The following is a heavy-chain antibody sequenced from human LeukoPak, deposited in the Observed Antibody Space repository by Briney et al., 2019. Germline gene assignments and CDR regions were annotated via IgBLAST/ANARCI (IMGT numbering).Heavy chain of an antibody. CDR3: ACGRPAPRRFDY. CDR2: IYYSGST. CDR1: GGSLSSYY. D-gene: IGHD1-1*01. V-gene: IGHV4-59*01. Sequence: SETLSLTCTVSGGSLSSYYWSWIRQHPGKGLEGIGYIYYSGSTNYNPSLKSRVTISVDTSKNQFSLTLSSLTAADAAVYFWACGRPAPRRFDYWGQGTLVTVSS. J-gene: IGHJ4*02.